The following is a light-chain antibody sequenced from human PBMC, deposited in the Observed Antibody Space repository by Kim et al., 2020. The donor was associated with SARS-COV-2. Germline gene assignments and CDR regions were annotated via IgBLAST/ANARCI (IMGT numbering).Light chain of an antibody. CDR3: QHYDSLPIT. CDR2: EAS. J-gene: IGKJ5*01. V-gene: IGKV1-33*01. Sequence: ASLGDRVTVTCQPSQDISTHLNCYQHKPGKAPNHLFYEASALKAGVPSRFSGSGYGTYFTFPISSLQVEDIATYYCQHYDSLPITFGQRTRLEIK. CDR1: QDISTH.